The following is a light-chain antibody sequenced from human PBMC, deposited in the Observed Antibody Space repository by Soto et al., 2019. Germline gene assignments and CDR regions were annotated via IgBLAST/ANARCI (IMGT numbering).Light chain of an antibody. V-gene: IGKV3-15*01. CDR2: GAS. CDR3: QHYNKRPSWT. J-gene: IGKJ1*01. Sequence: EIVRTQSPATLSVSPGERATCSCRASQSVSSNLAGNQQKPCQAPRLLIYGASIRATGIPASFSGSGSGTEFTLTISPLQSEDFAIYYWQHYNKRPSWTFGQGTKVDIQ. CDR1: QSVSSN.